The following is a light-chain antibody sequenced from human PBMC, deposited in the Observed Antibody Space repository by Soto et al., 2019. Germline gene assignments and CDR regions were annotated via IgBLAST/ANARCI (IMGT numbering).Light chain of an antibody. CDR2: DVS. CDR1: SSDVGGYNY. Sequence: QSVLTQPASVSGSPGQSITISCTGTSSDVGGYNYVSWYLHHPGKAPKLIIYDVSNRPSGVSNRFSGSKSGNTASLTVSGLQAEDEADYYCCSYTSSITYVFGTGTKVTGL. J-gene: IGLJ1*01. CDR3: CSYTSSITYV. V-gene: IGLV2-14*03.